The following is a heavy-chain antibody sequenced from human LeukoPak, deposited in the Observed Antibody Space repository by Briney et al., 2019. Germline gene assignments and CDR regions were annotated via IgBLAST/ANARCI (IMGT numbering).Heavy chain of an antibody. CDR3: AKDDYPGSNWFDP. J-gene: IGHJ5*02. CDR2: IWYDGSNK. CDR1: GFIFSGYG. V-gene: IGHV3-33*06. Sequence: PGGSLRLSCAASGFIFSGYGMNWVRQAPGKGLEWVAVIWYDGSNKYYAESVKGRFTISRDNSKNTLYLQMNSLRAEDTAVYYCAKDDYPGSNWFDPWGQGTLVTVSS. D-gene: IGHD5-12*01.